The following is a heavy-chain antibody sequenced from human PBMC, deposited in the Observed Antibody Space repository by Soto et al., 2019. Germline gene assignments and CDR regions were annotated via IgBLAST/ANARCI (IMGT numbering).Heavy chain of an antibody. CDR1: GGSISSGGYY. CDR3: ARGRLLPAVNFDY. J-gene: IGHJ4*02. Sequence: TLSLTCTVSGGSISSGGYYWSWIRQHPGKGLEWIGYIFYSGTTYYNPSLKSRVTISVDTSKNQFSLKLSSVTAADTAVYYCARGRLLPAVNFDYWGQGALVTVSS. CDR2: IFYSGTT. D-gene: IGHD2-2*01. V-gene: IGHV4-31*03.